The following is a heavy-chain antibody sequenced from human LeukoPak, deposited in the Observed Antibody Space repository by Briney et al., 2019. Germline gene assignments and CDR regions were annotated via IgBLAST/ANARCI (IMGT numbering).Heavy chain of an antibody. J-gene: IGHJ4*02. CDR1: GFTFSRYS. CDR3: ARDGDWNDGRVY. CDR2: IGSSGSTI. D-gene: IGHD1-1*01. Sequence: PGGSLRLSCAASGFTFSRYSMNWVRQAPGKGLEWVSYIGSSGSTIYYADSVKGRFTISRDNAKNSLYLQMNSLRDEDTAVYYCARDGDWNDGRVYWGQGTLVTVSS. V-gene: IGHV3-48*02.